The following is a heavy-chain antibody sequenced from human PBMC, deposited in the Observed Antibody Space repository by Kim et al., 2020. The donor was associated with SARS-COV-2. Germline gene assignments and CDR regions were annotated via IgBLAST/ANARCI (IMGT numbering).Heavy chain of an antibody. V-gene: IGHV3-23*01. CDR3: AKKVVVVAATPGDY. J-gene: IGHJ4*02. D-gene: IGHD2-15*01. Sequence: ADSVKGRFTISRDNSKNTLYLQMNSLSAEDTAVYDCAKKVVVVAATPGDYWGQGTLVTVSS.